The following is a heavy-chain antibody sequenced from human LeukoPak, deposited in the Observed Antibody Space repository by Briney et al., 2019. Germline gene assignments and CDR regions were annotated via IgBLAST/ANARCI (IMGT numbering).Heavy chain of an antibody. D-gene: IGHD4-17*01. CDR3: GGGTTPGVFDY. V-gene: IGHV4-59*08. Sequence: SETLSLTCTVSGGSISSFYWSWIRQPPGKGLECIGYIYYSGSTNYNPSLKSRVTISVDTSKNQFSLKLSSVTAADTAVNYCGGGTTPGVFDYWGQGTLVTVSS. CDR1: GGSISSFY. CDR2: IYYSGST. J-gene: IGHJ4*02.